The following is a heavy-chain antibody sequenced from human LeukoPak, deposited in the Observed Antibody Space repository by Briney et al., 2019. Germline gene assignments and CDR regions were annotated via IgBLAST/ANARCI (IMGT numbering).Heavy chain of an antibody. J-gene: IGHJ5*02. CDR2: IYHSGST. CDR1: GGSISSGGYS. D-gene: IGHD3-10*01. V-gene: IGHV4-30-2*01. CDR3: ARGVTMVRGVMVWFDP. Sequence: SETLSLTCAVSGGSISSGGYSWSWIRQPPGKGLEWIGYIYHSGSTYYNPSLKSRVTISVDRSKNQFSLKLSSVTAADTAVYYCARGVTMVRGVMVWFDPWGQGTLVTVSS.